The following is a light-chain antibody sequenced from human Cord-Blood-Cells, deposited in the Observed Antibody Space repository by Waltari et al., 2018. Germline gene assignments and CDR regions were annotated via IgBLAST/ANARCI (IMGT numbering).Light chain of an antibody. CDR2: NAG. CDR1: ALPKKY. V-gene: IGLV3-16*01. CDR3: LSADSSGTYVV. J-gene: IGLJ2*01. Sequence: SYELTQPPSVSVSLGQMARITCSGEALPKKYAYWYQQKPGQAPVLVLYNAGGGPSGIPERFPGSRSGTRVTLTISGVQAEDEADYYCLSADSSGTYVVFGGGTKLTVL.